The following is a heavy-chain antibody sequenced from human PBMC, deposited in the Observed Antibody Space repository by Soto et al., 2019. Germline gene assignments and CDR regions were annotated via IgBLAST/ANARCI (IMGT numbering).Heavy chain of an antibody. CDR2: IWYDGSNK. V-gene: IGHV3-33*01. Sequence: QVQLVESGGGVVQPGRSLRLSCAASGFTFRSYGMHWVRQAPGKGLEWVAVIWYDGSNKYYADSVKGRFTISRDNSKNTLYLQMNSLRAEDTAVYYCARDRKVATSYYYYGMDVWGQGTTVTVSS. D-gene: IGHD5-12*01. CDR3: ARDRKVATSYYYYGMDV. CDR1: GFTFRSYG. J-gene: IGHJ6*02.